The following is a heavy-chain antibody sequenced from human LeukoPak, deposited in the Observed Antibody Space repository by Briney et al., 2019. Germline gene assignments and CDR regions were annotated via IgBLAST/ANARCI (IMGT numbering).Heavy chain of an antibody. Sequence: GGSLRLSCAASGFTFSSYAMHWVRQAPGKGLEWVAVISYDGSNKYYADSVKGRFTISRDNSKNTLYLQMNSLRAEDTAVYYCAREMYYYDSSYYFDYWGQGTLVTVSS. V-gene: IGHV3-30*04. CDR2: ISYDGSNK. CDR1: GFTFSSYA. CDR3: AREMYYYDSSYYFDY. D-gene: IGHD3-22*01. J-gene: IGHJ4*02.